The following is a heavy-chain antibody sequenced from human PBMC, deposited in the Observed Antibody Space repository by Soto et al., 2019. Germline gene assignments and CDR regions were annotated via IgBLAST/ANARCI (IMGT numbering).Heavy chain of an antibody. CDR1: GYTFTGYY. CDR2: INPNSGGT. D-gene: IGHD3-22*01. CDR3: ASASYYYDSSGYSDAFDI. V-gene: IGHV1-2*02. J-gene: IGHJ3*02. Sequence: ASVKVSCKASGYTFTGYYMHWVRQAPGQGLEWMGWINPNSGGTNYAQKFQGRVTMTRDTSISTAYMELSRLRSDDTAAYYCASASYYYDSSGYSDAFDIWGQGTMVTVSS.